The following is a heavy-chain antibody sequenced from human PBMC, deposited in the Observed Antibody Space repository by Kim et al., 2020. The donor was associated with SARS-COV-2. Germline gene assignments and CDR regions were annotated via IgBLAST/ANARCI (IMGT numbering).Heavy chain of an antibody. CDR3: AREGRYFDWLPYYFDY. CDR1: GFTFSSYS. D-gene: IGHD3-9*01. Sequence: GGSLRLSCAASGFTFSSYSMNWVRQAPGKGLEWVSSISSSSSYIYYADSVKGRFTISRDNAKNSLYLQMNSLRAEDTAVYYCAREGRYFDWLPYYFDYWGQGTLVTVSS. CDR2: ISSSSSYI. V-gene: IGHV3-21*01. J-gene: IGHJ4*02.